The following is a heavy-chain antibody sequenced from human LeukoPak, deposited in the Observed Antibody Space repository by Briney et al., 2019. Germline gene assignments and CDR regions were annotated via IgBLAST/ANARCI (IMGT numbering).Heavy chain of an antibody. J-gene: IGHJ4*02. Sequence: GGSLRLSCAASGFTFSSYAMSWVRQAPGKGLEWVSAISGSGGSTYYADSVKGRFTISRDNSKNTLYLQMNSLRAEDTAVYYCARESDWGSWNSGVFDYWGQGTLVTVSS. CDR3: ARESDWGSWNSGVFDY. V-gene: IGHV3-23*01. D-gene: IGHD7-27*01. CDR2: ISGSGGST. CDR1: GFTFSSYA.